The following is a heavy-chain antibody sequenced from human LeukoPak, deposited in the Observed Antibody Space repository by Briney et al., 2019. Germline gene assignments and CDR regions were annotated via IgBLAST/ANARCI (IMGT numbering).Heavy chain of an antibody. J-gene: IGHJ6*02. D-gene: IGHD1-7*01. CDR1: GFTFNNYA. V-gene: IGHV3-30*03. Sequence: GGSLRLSCAASGFTFNNYAMHWVRQAPGKGLEWVALISFDGSNKYYIDSVKGRFTISRANSKTTLYLQMNSMRAEDTAVYYCARERYNWNYGSYGYYYGMDVWGQATTVTVSS. CDR2: ISFDGSNK. CDR3: ARERYNWNYGSYGYYYGMDV.